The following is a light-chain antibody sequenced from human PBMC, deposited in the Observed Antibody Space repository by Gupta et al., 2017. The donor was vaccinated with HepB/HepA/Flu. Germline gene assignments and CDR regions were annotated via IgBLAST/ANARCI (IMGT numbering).Light chain of an antibody. J-gene: IGLJ3*02. V-gene: IGLV1-47*01. Sequence: SVLTQPRSASGTRGQRVTISCSGISSDIGSNYVYWYQQLPRTAPKLLIYRNNQRPSGVPDRFSGSKSGTSASLAISGLRSEDKADYYCAAWDDSLSGRVFGGGTKLTVL. CDR1: SSDIGSNY. CDR3: AAWDDSLSGRV. CDR2: RNN.